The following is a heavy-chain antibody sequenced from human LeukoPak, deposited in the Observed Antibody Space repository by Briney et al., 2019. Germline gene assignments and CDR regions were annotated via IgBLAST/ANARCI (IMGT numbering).Heavy chain of an antibody. V-gene: IGHV3-21*04. D-gene: IGHD3-22*01. Sequence: GGSLRLSCAASGFTFSSYSMNWVRQAPGKGLEWVSSISSSSSYIYYADSVKGRFTISRDNSKNTLYLQMNSLRAEDTAVYYCAKVGSPEYQWLSTGYFDYWGQGTLVTVSS. CDR2: ISSSSSYI. CDR1: GFTFSSYS. J-gene: IGHJ4*02. CDR3: AKVGSPEYQWLSTGYFDY.